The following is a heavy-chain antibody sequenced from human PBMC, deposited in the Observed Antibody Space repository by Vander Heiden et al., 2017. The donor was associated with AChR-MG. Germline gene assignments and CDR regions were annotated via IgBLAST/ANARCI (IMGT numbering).Heavy chain of an antibody. D-gene: IGHD3-22*01. V-gene: IGHV3-74*01. CDR1: GFTFSSYW. CDR3: ARAMIVVGDAFDI. J-gene: IGHJ3*02. Sequence: EVQLVESGGGLVQPGGSLRLSCAASGFTFSSYWMHWVRQAPGKGLVWVSRINVDGSSTNYADSVNGRFTISRDNAKNTLFLQMNSLSAVDTAVYYCARAMIVVGDAFDIWGQGTMVTVSS. CDR2: INVDGSST.